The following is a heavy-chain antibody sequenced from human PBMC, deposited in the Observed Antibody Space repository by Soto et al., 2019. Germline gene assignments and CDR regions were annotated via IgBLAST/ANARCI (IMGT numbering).Heavy chain of an antibody. V-gene: IGHV4-31*03. Sequence: QVQLQESGPGLVKPSQTLSLTCTVSGCSISSGGYYWSWIRQHPGKGLEWIGYIYYSGSTYYNPSLQSRVTISVDTSKNQFSLKLSSVTAADTAVYYCARAKKGIAAAENWFDPWGQGTLVTVSS. CDR2: IYYSGST. CDR1: GCSISSGGYY. D-gene: IGHD6-13*01. J-gene: IGHJ5*02. CDR3: ARAKKGIAAAENWFDP.